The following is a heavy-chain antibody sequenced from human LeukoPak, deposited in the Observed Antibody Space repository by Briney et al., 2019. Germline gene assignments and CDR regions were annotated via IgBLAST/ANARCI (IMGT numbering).Heavy chain of an antibody. D-gene: IGHD1-20*01. CDR2: IYHSGST. J-gene: IGHJ5*02. V-gene: IGHV4-30-2*01. CDR1: GGSISSGGYY. CDR3: ARHSNWNGGVDWFDP. Sequence: PSETLSLTCTVSGGSISSGGYYWSWIRQPPGKGLEWIGYIYHSGSTYYNPSLKSRVTISVDTSKNQLSLRLNSVTAADTAVYYCARHSNWNGGVDWFDPWGQGTQVTVSS.